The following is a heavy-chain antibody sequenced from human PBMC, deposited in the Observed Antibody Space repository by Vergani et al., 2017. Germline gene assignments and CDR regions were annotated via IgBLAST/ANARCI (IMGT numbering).Heavy chain of an antibody. CDR1: GYSFTNYW. D-gene: IGHD3-22*01. J-gene: IGHJ4*02. CDR3: ARLYGRDSSGSKYFDY. CDR2: IHPADSAT. Sequence: EVQLVQSGAEVKKPGESLKISCQISGYSFTNYWIGWLLQMPGKGLEWMGIIHPADSATRYSPSFQGQVTISVDKSISTAYLQRSSLRASDSAMYYCARLYGRDSSGSKYFDYWGQGTLVTVSS. V-gene: IGHV5-51*01.